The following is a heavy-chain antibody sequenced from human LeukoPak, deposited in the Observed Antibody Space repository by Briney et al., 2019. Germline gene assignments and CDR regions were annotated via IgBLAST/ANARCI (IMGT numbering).Heavy chain of an antibody. CDR3: ARAGKSITMIVVVGAFDI. D-gene: IGHD3-22*01. CDR1: GYTFTSYY. Sequence: GASVKVSCKASGYTFTSYYMHWVRQAPGQGLEWMGIINPSGGSTSYAQKFQGRVTMTRDTSTSTVYMELSSLRSEDTAVYCCARAGKSITMIVVVGAFDIWGQGTMVTVSS. J-gene: IGHJ3*02. V-gene: IGHV1-46*01. CDR2: INPSGGST.